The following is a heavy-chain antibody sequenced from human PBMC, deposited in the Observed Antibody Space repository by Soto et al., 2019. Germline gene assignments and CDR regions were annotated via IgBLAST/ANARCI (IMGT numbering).Heavy chain of an antibody. CDR3: ARGRSNVIIPALIDY. CDR2: INPNSGGT. Sequence: GASVKVSCKASGYTFTGYYMHWVRQAPGQGLEWMGWINPNSGGTNYAQKFQGRVTMTRDTSISTAYMELSRLRSDDTAVYYCARGRSNVIIPALIDYWGQGTLVTVSS. J-gene: IGHJ4*02. D-gene: IGHD3-10*01. CDR1: GYTFTGYY. V-gene: IGHV1-2*02.